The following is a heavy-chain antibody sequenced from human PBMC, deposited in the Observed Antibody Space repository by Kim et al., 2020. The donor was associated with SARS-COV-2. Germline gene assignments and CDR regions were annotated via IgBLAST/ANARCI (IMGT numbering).Heavy chain of an antibody. J-gene: IGHJ6*02. CDR1: GGSISSGGYY. CDR2: IYYSGST. CDR3: ARDPHPFHGGNSGGGMDV. Sequence: SETLSLTCTVSGGSISSGGYYWSWIRQHPGKGLEWIGYIYYSGSTYYNPSLKSRVTISVDTSKNQFSLKLSSVTAADTAVYYCARDPHPFHGGNSGGGMDVWGQGTTVTVSS. V-gene: IGHV4-31*03. D-gene: IGHD2-21*02.